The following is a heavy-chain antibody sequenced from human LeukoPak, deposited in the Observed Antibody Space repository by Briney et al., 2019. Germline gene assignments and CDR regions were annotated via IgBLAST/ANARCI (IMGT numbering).Heavy chain of an antibody. CDR1: GFTVSSNY. V-gene: IGHV3-53*01. D-gene: IGHD3-22*01. Sequence: GGSLRLSCAASGFTVSSNYMSWVRQAPGKGLEWVSVIYSGGSTYYADSVKGRFTISRDNSKNTLYLQMNSLRAEDTAVYYCARGGYYDSSAQNAFDIWGQGTMVTVSS. J-gene: IGHJ3*02. CDR2: IYSGGST. CDR3: ARGGYYDSSAQNAFDI.